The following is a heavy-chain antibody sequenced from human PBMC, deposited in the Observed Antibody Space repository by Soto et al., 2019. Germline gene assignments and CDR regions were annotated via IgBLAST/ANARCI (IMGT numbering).Heavy chain of an antibody. CDR3: ARVYYDFWSGSIPYMDV. CDR1: GYTFTSYD. Sequence: ASVKVSCKASGYTFTSYDINWVRQATGQGLEWMGWMNPNSGNTGYAQKFQGRVTMTRNTSISTAYMELSSLRSEDTAVYYCARVYYDFWSGSIPYMDVWGKGTTVTVSS. V-gene: IGHV1-8*01. CDR2: MNPNSGNT. J-gene: IGHJ6*03. D-gene: IGHD3-3*01.